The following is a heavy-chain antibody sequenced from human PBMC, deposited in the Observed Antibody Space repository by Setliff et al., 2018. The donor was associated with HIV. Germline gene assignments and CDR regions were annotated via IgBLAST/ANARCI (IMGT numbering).Heavy chain of an antibody. J-gene: IGHJ3*02. V-gene: IGHV1-8*02. CDR1: GYTFTTYD. Sequence: ASVKVSCKASGYTFTTYDINWVRQDAGQGLEWMGWMNPNSGNTGYAQRFQGRLTMTRNTSISTAYMELNSLMSEDTAVYFCAIRREVVVATTRRGLDIWGQGTMVTVSS. CDR3: AIRREVVVATTRRGLDI. CDR2: MNPNSGNT. D-gene: IGHD2-15*01.